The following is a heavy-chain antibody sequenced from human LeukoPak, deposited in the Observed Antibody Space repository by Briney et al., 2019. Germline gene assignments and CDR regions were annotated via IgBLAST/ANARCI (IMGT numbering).Heavy chain of an antibody. D-gene: IGHD3-9*01. J-gene: IGHJ3*02. CDR2: IRYDGSNK. V-gene: IGHV3-30*02. CDR1: GFTFSSYG. CDR3: ANLATYYDILTGVPTGAFDI. Sequence: GGSLRLSCAASGFTFSSYGMHWVRQAPGKGLEWVAFIRYDGSNKYYADSVKGRFTISRDNSKNTLYLQMNSLRAEDTAVYYCANLATYYDILTGVPTGAFDIWGQGTMVTVSS.